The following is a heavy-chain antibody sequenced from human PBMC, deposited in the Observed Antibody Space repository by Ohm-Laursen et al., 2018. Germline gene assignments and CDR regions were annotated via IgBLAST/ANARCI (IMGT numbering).Heavy chain of an antibody. CDR1: GGSISSYY. D-gene: IGHD1-14*01. CDR3: ASNADTTGFDY. CDR2: IYYSGST. J-gene: IGHJ4*02. V-gene: IGHV4-59*08. Sequence: SETLSLTCPVSGGSISSYYWSWIRQPPGKGLEWIGYIYYSGSTNYNPSLKSRVTISVDTSKNQFFLKLSSVTAADTALYYCASNADTTGFDYWGQGTLVTVSS.